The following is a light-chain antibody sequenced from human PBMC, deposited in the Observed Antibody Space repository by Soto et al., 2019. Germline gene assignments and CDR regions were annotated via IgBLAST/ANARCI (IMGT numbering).Light chain of an antibody. CDR2: AAS. CDR1: QSISSY. CDR3: QQYGTSEII. Sequence: DIQMTQSPSSLSASVGDRVTITWRASQSISSYLNWYQQKPGKAPKLLIYAASSLQSGVPSRFSGSGSGTDFTLTITRLEPEDFAVFYCQQYGTSEIIFGQGTRLEIK. V-gene: IGKV1-39*01. J-gene: IGKJ5*01.